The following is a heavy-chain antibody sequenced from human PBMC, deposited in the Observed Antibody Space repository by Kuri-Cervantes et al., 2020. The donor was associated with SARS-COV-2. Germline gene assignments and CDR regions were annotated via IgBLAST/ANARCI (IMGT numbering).Heavy chain of an antibody. CDR1: GFTFSNYV. Sequence: GESLKISCVASGFTFSNYVIHWVRQAPGKGLEWVANIKQDDTEYYYVDSVRGRFTISRDNAKNSMYLQMNSLRAEDTAIYYCVRGTEDYSGARSFFDSWGQGTPVTVSS. CDR2: IKQDDTEY. V-gene: IGHV3-7*03. D-gene: IGHD4-11*01. J-gene: IGHJ4*02. CDR3: VRGTEDYSGARSFFDS.